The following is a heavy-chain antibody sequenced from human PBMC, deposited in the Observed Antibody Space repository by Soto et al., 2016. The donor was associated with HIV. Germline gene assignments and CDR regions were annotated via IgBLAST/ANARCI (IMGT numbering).Heavy chain of an antibody. CDR1: GVSITNSSYY. Sequence: QLQLQESGPGLVKPSETLSLTCTVSGVSITNSSYYWGWIRQSPGKGLDWVGSIYYTGNTYYNPSLKSRVTLSVDTSKKQFSLKLNSVTAADTAVYYCARELRPSWESCFLISWGQGTVVT. CDR2: IYYTGNT. D-gene: IGHD3-16*01. CDR3: ARELRPSWESCFLIS. V-gene: IGHV4-39*02. J-gene: IGHJ3*01.